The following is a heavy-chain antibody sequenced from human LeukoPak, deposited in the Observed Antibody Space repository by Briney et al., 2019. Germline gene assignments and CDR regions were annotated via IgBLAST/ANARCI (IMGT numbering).Heavy chain of an antibody. CDR3: ARDGYNPVAFDI. J-gene: IGHJ3*02. V-gene: IGHV4-61*02. CDR2: IFNSGNT. Sequence: PSQTLSLTCTVSGGSISSGNYYYSWIRQPAGKGLEWIGRIFNSGNTNYNPSLKSRVTISVDTSKNTFSLNLKSVTAADTAVYYCARDGYNPVAFDIWGQGTVVTVSS. CDR1: GGSISSGNYY. D-gene: IGHD5-24*01.